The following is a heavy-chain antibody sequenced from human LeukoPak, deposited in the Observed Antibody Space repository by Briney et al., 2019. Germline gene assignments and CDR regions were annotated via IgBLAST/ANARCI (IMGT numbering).Heavy chain of an antibody. J-gene: IGHJ4*02. Sequence: GGSLRLSCVASGFTLSNYAMSWVRQTPGKGLGWVSVISDSGSNTYYADSVKGWFTISRDNSKNTLYLQMNSLRAEDTALYHCTKERSLNGGYSDGYFDHWGQGTLVTVSS. V-gene: IGHV3-23*01. CDR1: GFTLSNYA. CDR3: TKERSLNGGYSDGYFDH. CDR2: ISDSGSNT. D-gene: IGHD4-23*01.